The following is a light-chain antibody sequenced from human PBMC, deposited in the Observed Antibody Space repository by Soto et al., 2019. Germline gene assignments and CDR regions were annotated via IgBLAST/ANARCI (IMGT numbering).Light chain of an antibody. CDR3: QQRSNWPPIT. CDR1: QTVSRY. Sequence: EIVLPQSPATLSLSPGASATLSCRASQTVSRYLAWYQQKPGQAPRLLIYDASNRATGIPARFSGSGSETDFTLTISSLEPEDFAVYYCQQRSNWPPITFGQGTRLEIK. CDR2: DAS. J-gene: IGKJ5*01. V-gene: IGKV3-11*01.